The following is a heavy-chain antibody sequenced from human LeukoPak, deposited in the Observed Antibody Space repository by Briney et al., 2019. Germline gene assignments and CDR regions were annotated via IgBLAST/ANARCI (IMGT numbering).Heavy chain of an antibody. J-gene: IGHJ5*02. Sequence: ASVKVSCKASGYTFTGYYMHWVRQAPGQGLEWMGWINPNSGGTNYAQKFQGRVTMTRDTSISPAYMELSRLRSDDTAVYYCARGFSSSWYFAWFDPWGQGTLVTVSS. CDR2: INPNSGGT. CDR3: ARGFSSSWYFAWFDP. CDR1: GYTFTGYY. D-gene: IGHD6-13*01. V-gene: IGHV1-2*02.